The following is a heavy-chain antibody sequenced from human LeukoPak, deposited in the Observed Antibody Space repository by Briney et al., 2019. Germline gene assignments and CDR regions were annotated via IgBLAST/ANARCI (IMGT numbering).Heavy chain of an antibody. CDR3: ARERITIFGVVPLGYYYMDV. D-gene: IGHD3-3*01. CDR1: GYTFTSYG. J-gene: IGHJ6*03. Sequence: ASVKVSCKASGYTFTSYGISWVRQAPGQGLEWMGWISAYNDNTNYAQKLQGRVTMTTDTSTSTAYMELRSLRSDDTAVYYCARERITIFGVVPLGYYYMDVWGKGTTVTVSS. CDR2: ISAYNDNT. V-gene: IGHV1-18*01.